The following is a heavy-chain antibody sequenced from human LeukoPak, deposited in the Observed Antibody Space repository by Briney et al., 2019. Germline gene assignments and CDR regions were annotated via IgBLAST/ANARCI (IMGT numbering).Heavy chain of an antibody. V-gene: IGHV1-69*05. CDR3: ARVVGVTNPDAFDI. CDR1: GGTFSSYA. D-gene: IGHD1-26*01. Sequence: SVKVSCKASGGTFSSYAISWVRQAPGQGLEWMGGIIPIFGTANYAQKFQGRVTITTDESTSTAYMELSSLRSEDTAVYYCARVVGVTNPDAFDIWGQGTMVTVSS. CDR2: IIPIFGTA. J-gene: IGHJ3*02.